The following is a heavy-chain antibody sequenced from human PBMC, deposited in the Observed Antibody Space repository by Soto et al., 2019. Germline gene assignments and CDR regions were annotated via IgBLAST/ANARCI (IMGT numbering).Heavy chain of an antibody. D-gene: IGHD6-19*01. Sequence: QLQLQESGPGLVKPSETLSLTCTVSGGSISSSSYYWGWIRQPPGKGLEWIGSIYYSGSTYYNPSLKSRVTISVDTSKNQFSLKLSSVTAADTAVYYCARSSYSSGWRNPPLYWGQGTLVTVSS. CDR2: IYYSGST. CDR3: ARSSYSSGWRNPPLY. V-gene: IGHV4-39*01. CDR1: GGSISSSSYY. J-gene: IGHJ4*02.